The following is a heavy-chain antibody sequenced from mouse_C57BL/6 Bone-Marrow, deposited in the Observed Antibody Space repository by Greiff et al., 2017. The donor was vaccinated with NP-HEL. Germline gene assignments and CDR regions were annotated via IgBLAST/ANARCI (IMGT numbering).Heavy chain of an antibody. CDR1: GFSLTSYG. D-gene: IGHD2-2*01. CDR3: ARDGYYFDV. V-gene: IGHV2-9*02. Sequence: QVQLKESGPGLVAPSQSLSITCTVSGFSLTSYGVYWVRQPPGKGLEWLGVIWAGGSTNYNSALMSRLSISKDNSKSQVFLKMNSLQTDDTAMYYCARDGYYFDVWGAGTTVTVSS. CDR2: IWAGGST. J-gene: IGHJ1*01.